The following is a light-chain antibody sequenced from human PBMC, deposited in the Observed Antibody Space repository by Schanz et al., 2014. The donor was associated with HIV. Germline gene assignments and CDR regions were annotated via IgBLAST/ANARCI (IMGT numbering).Light chain of an antibody. V-gene: IGKV3-20*01. CDR1: QSISSNL. CDR3: QQYGNSPRT. Sequence: IVLTQSPGTLSLSPGERATLSCRASQSISSNLLAWFQQKPRQAPRLLIYGASTGATGVPDRFSGSGSGTDFTLTISRLEPEDFAVYYCQQYGNSPRTFGQGTKVEIK. CDR2: GAS. J-gene: IGKJ1*01.